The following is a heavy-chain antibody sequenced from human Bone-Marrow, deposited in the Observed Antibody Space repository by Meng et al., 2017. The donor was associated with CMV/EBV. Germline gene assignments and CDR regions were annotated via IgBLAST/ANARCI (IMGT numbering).Heavy chain of an antibody. V-gene: IGHV4-34*01. Sequence: SETLSLTCAVYGGSFSGYYWSWIRQPPGKGLEWIGEINHSGSTNYNPSLKSRVTISVDTSKNQFSLKLRSVTAADTAVYYCARGSRTTVTRYYYYYYGMDVWGQGTTVTVSS. CDR2: INHSGST. J-gene: IGHJ6*02. CDR1: GGSFSGYY. CDR3: ARGSRTTVTRYYYYYYGMDV. D-gene: IGHD4-11*01.